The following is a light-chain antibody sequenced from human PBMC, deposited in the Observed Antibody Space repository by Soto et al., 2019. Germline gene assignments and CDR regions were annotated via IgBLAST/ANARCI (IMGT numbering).Light chain of an antibody. J-gene: IGKJ4*01. CDR1: QGISSY. CDR2: AAS. V-gene: IGKV1-9*01. CDR3: QQLNSYPLT. Sequence: IRLTPSPSSLSASVGDRVTITCRASQGISSYLAWYQQKPGKAPKLLIYAASTLQSGVPSRFSGSGSGTDFPLTISSLQPEDFATYYCQQLNSYPLTFGGGTKV.